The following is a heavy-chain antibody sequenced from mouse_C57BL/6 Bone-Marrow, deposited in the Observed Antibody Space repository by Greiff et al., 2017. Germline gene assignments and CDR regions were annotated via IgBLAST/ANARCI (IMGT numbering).Heavy chain of an antibody. Sequence: EVQGVESGGGLVQSGRSLRLSCATSGFTFSDFYMEWVRQAPGKGLEWIAASRNKANDYTTEYSASVKGRFIVSRDTSQSILYLQMNALRAEDTAIYYCARDHYYGSSPYWYFDVWGTGTTVTVSS. CDR2: SRNKANDYTT. CDR3: ARDHYYGSSPYWYFDV. J-gene: IGHJ1*03. V-gene: IGHV7-1*01. D-gene: IGHD1-1*01. CDR1: GFTFSDFY.